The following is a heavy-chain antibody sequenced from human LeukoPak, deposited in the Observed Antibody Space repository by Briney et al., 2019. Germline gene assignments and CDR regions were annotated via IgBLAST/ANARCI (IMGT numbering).Heavy chain of an antibody. V-gene: IGHV4-4*07. CDR1: GGSISSCY. CDR3: ASRGYSGSYYDYYYGMDV. CDR2: IYTSGST. J-gene: IGHJ6*02. D-gene: IGHD1-26*01. Sequence: SETLSLTCTVSGGSISSCYWSWIRQPAGKGLEWIGRIYTSGSTNYNPSLKSRVTMSVDTSKNQFSLKLSSVTAADTAVYYCASRGYSGSYYDYYYGMDVWGQGTTVTVSS.